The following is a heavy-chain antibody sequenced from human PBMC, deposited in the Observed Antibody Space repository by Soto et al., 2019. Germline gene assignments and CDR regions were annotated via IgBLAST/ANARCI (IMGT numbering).Heavy chain of an antibody. D-gene: IGHD7-27*01. CDR1: GYTFTGYY. CDR3: ASPHLTHDAFDI. Sequence: ASVKVSCKASGYTFTGYYMHSVRQAPGQGLEWMGWINPNSGGTNYAQKFQGRVTMTRDTSISTAYMELSRLRSDDTAVYYCASPHLTHDAFDIWGQGTMVTVSS. V-gene: IGHV1-2*02. J-gene: IGHJ3*02. CDR2: INPNSGGT.